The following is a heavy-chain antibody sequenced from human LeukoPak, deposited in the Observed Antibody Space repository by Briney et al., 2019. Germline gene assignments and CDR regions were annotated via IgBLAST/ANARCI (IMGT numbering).Heavy chain of an antibody. J-gene: IGHJ4*02. CDR1: GGSISNYY. D-gene: IGHD6-13*01. CDR2: IYYSGST. V-gene: IGHV4-59*08. CDR3: ARGQLPSFDY. Sequence: PSETLSLTCTVSGGSISNYYWSWIRQPPGKGLEWIGYIYYSGSTNYNPSLKSRVTISVDTSKNQFSLKLSSVTAADTAVYYCARGQLPSFDYWGQGSLVTVSS.